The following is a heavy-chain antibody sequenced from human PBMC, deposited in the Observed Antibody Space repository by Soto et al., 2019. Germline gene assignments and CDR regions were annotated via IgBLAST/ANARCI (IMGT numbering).Heavy chain of an antibody. CDR3: AKEIAGIGKGVYDI. V-gene: IGHV3-23*01. Sequence: GGSLRLSCAASRFSFSSYAMSWVRQAPGKGLEWVAATSGGGYDTFYADSVKGRFTISRDNSKNMLYLQMNSLRAEDTAVYYSAKEIAGIGKGVYDIGGQGRMVTVSS. CDR2: TSGGGYDT. D-gene: IGHD6-13*01. J-gene: IGHJ3*02. CDR1: RFSFSSYA.